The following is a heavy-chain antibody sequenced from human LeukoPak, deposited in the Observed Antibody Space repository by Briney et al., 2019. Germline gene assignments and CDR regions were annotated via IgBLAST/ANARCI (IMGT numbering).Heavy chain of an antibody. J-gene: IGHJ5*02. D-gene: IGHD1-26*01. CDR3: ARDSGSYRGENWLDP. CDR2: INSDGSST. V-gene: IGHV3-74*01. CDR1: GFTFSSYW. Sequence: PGGSLRLSCAASGFTFSSYWMHWVRQAPGKGLVWVSRINSDGSSTSYADSVKGRFTISRDNAKNTPYLQMNSLRAEDTAVYYCARDSGSYRGENWLDPWGQGTLVTVSS.